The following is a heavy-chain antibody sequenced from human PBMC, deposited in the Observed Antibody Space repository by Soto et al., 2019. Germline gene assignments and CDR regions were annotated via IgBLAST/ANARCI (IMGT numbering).Heavy chain of an antibody. Sequence: QLQLQESGPGLVKPSETLSLTCPVSGGSISRSPYYWAWIRQPPGKGLQWIGNIYYNGNTFYNPSRKSRVTISIDTSKSQFSLGLSSVTASDTAVYYCARHGPLTNNWNQLNYWGQGTLVTVSS. J-gene: IGHJ4*02. CDR2: IYYNGNT. CDR3: ARHGPLTNNWNQLNY. CDR1: GGSISRSPYY. V-gene: IGHV4-39*01. D-gene: IGHD1-1*01.